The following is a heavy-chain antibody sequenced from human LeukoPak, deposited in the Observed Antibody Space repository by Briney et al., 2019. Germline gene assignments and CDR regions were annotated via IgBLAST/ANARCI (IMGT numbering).Heavy chain of an antibody. D-gene: IGHD6-13*01. CDR1: GYSISSGYY. V-gene: IGHV4-38-2*02. CDR3: ARDLGSSKYFQH. CDR2: ISHSGTT. J-gene: IGHJ1*01. Sequence: SETLSLTCTVSGYSISSGYYWGWIRQPPGEGLEWIGSISHSGTTYYNPSLKSRVTISVDTSKNQFSLKVSSVTAADTAVYYCARDLGSSKYFQHWGQGTLVTVSS.